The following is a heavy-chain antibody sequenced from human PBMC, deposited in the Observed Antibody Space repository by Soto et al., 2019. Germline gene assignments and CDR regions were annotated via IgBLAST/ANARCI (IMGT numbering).Heavy chain of an antibody. Sequence: ASVKVSCKASGYTFTCYYMHWVRQAPGQGLEWMGIINPSGGSTSYAQKFQGRVTMTRDTSTSTVYMELSSLRSEDTAVYYCARGTGTTPYYYYYYGMDVWGQGTTVTVSS. J-gene: IGHJ6*02. CDR2: INPSGGST. D-gene: IGHD1-7*01. CDR3: ARGTGTTPYYYYYYGMDV. V-gene: IGHV1-46*01. CDR1: GYTFTCYY.